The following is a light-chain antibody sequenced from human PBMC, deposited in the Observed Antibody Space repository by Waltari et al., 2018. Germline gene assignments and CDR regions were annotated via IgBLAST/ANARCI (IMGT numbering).Light chain of an antibody. V-gene: IGLV2-8*01. CDR3: SSYAGGNNLV. Sequence: QSALTPPPSASGSPGQSVTISCTGSGNDFGGYNYISWYQQHPGKAPKLLIHEVNKWPSGAPDRFSGSKSGNTASLTVSGLQAEDEADYYCSSYAGGNNLVFGGGTKLTVL. CDR2: EVN. CDR1: GNDFGGYNY. J-gene: IGLJ2*01.